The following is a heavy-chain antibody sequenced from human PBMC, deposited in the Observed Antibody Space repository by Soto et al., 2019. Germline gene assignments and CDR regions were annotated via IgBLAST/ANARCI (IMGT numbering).Heavy chain of an antibody. D-gene: IGHD4-4*01. V-gene: IGHV3-33*01. CDR2: IWYDGSNK. Sequence: GGSLRLSCAASGFTFSSYGMHWVRQAPGKGLEWVAVIWYDGSNKYYADSVKGRFTISRDNSKNTLYLQMNSLRAEDTAVYYCARDHVDSNFEPTKGWFDPWGKGNLVTVYS. CDR1: GFTFSSYG. J-gene: IGHJ5*02. CDR3: ARDHVDSNFEPTKGWFDP.